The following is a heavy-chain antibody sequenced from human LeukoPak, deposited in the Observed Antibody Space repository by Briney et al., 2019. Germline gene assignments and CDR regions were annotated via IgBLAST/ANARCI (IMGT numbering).Heavy chain of an antibody. V-gene: IGHV3-23*01. CDR3: AKDQFPSLPWFGERYYSYGMDV. D-gene: IGHD3-10*01. CDR2: ISGSGGST. J-gene: IGHJ6*02. CDR1: GFTFSSYA. Sequence: GGSLRLSCAASGFTFSSYAMSGGRQAPGKGLEWGSAISGSGGSTYYADSVKGRFTISRDNSKNTLYLQMNSLSAEDTAVYYCAKDQFPSLPWFGERYYSYGMDVWGQGPTVTVSS.